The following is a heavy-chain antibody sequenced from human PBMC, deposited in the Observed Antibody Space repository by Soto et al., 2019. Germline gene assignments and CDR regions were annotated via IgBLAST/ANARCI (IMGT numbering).Heavy chain of an antibody. CDR2: IYHSGST. J-gene: IGHJ6*02. D-gene: IGHD3-16*02. CDR3: ARVNYDYVWGSYRPYGMDV. Sequence: QLQLQESGSGLVKPSQTLSLTCAVSGGSISSGGYSWCWIRQPPGKGLEWIGYIYHSGSTYYNPSLKSRVTISVDRSKNQFSLKLSSVTAADTAVYYCARVNYDYVWGSYRPYGMDVWGQGTTVTVSS. V-gene: IGHV4-30-2*01. CDR1: GGSISSGGYS.